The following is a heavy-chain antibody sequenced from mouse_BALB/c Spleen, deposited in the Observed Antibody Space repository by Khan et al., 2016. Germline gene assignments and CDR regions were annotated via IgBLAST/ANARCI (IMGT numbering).Heavy chain of an antibody. CDR1: GYTFTSYW. Sequence: QVQLQQPGAELVRPGASVKLSCKASGYTFTSYWINWLKQRPGQGLECIGHIYPSDIYTNYNQKFKDKATLTVDKSSSTAYMQLSSPTSEDSAIYYCTREESTMSRGFAYWGQGTLVTVS. CDR2: IYPSDIYT. V-gene: IGHV1-69*02. CDR3: TREESTMSRGFAY. J-gene: IGHJ3*01. D-gene: IGHD2-4*01.